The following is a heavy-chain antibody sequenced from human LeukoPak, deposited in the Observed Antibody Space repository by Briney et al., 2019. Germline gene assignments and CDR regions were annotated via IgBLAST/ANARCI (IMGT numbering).Heavy chain of an antibody. CDR1: GGSISRNY. J-gene: IGHJ6*03. D-gene: IGHD6-13*01. CDR2: IYSSGDT. V-gene: IGHV4-4*07. CDR3: AREASGTRRYYYYYMDL. Sequence: PSETLSLTCTVFGGSISRNYWSWIRQPAGKGLESIGRIYSSGDTNYNPSLKSRVTMSIHTSENQFSLKLTSVTAADTAVYYCAREASGTRRYYYYYMDLWGKGTTVNV.